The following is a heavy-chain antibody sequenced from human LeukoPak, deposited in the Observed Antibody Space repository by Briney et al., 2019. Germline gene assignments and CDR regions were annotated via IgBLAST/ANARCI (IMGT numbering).Heavy chain of an antibody. V-gene: IGHV3-48*03. J-gene: IGHJ6*03. Sequence: GGSLRLSCAASGFTFSSYEMNWVRQAPGKGLEWVSYISSSGSTIYYADSVKGRFTISRDNAKNSLYLQMNSLGAEDTAVYYCARDPPLVSGPVYYYYYMDVWGKGTTVTVSS. CDR1: GFTFSSYE. CDR2: ISSSGSTI. D-gene: IGHD5/OR15-5a*01. CDR3: ARDPPLVSGPVYYYYYMDV.